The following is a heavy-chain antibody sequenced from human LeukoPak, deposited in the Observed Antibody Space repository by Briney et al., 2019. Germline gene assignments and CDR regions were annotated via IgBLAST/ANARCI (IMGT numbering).Heavy chain of an antibody. CDR3: ARERVYYYDSSGYFDAEYFQH. J-gene: IGHJ1*01. D-gene: IGHD3-22*01. CDR2: ISYDGSNK. Sequence: PGGSLRLSCAASGFTFSSYAMHWVRQAPGKGLEWVAVISYDGSNKYYADSVKGRFTISRDNSKNTLYLQMNSLRAEDTAVYYCARERVYYYDSSGYFDAEYFQHWGQGTLVTVSS. V-gene: IGHV3-30-3*01. CDR1: GFTFSSYA.